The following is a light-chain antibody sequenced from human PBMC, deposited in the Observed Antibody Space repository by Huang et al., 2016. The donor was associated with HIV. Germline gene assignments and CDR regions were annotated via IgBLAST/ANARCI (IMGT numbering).Light chain of an antibody. V-gene: IGKV3-20*01. J-gene: IGKJ3*01. CDR1: QSVSSRY. Sequence: EIVLTQSPGTLSLSPGERATPSCRARQSVSSRYLALYQQKPGQAPRLLIYCASYRVTGIPDRFSGGGSGTYFTLTIIRLEPEDLAVYYCQQYGTSRIFTFGPGTRVDIK. CDR2: CAS. CDR3: QQYGTSRIFT.